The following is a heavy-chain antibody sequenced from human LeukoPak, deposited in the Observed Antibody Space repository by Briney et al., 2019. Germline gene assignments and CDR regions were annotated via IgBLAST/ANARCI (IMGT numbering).Heavy chain of an antibody. CDR2: IYTSGST. Sequence: NPSETLSLTCTVSGGSISSYYWSWIRQPAGKGLGWIGRIYTSGSTNYNPSLKSRVTMSVDTSKNQFSLKLSSVTAADTAVYYCARDYYGSGSWDLNWFDPWGQGTLVTVSS. D-gene: IGHD3-10*01. J-gene: IGHJ5*02. CDR1: GGSISSYY. CDR3: ARDYYGSGSWDLNWFDP. V-gene: IGHV4-4*07.